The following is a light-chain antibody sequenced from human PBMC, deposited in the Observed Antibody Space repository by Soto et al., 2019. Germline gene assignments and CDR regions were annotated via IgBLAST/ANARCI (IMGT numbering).Light chain of an antibody. Sequence: QSVLTQPRSVSGSPGQSVTISCTGTSSDVGGYNYVSWYQQHPGKAPKLMIYDVSKRPSGVPDRFSGSKSGNPASLTISGLQAEDEADYYCCSYAGSYTSSYVVFGGGTKLTVL. J-gene: IGLJ2*01. V-gene: IGLV2-11*01. CDR1: SSDVGGYNY. CDR3: CSYAGSYTSSYVV. CDR2: DVS.